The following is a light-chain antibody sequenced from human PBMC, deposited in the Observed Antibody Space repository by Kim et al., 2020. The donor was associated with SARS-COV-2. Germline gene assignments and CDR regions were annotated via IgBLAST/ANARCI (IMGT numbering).Light chain of an antibody. V-gene: IGKV3-11*01. Sequence: LSPGESSPLSCRASQSVSSYLAWYQQKPGQAPRLLIYDASTRATGIPARFSGSGSGTDFTLTISSLEPEDFAVYYCQQRSNWPMYTFGQGTKLEI. CDR2: DAS. CDR3: QQRSNWPMYT. CDR1: QSVSSY. J-gene: IGKJ2*01.